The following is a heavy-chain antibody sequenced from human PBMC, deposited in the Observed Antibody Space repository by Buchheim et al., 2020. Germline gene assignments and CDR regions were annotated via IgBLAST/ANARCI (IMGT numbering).Heavy chain of an antibody. J-gene: IGHJ4*02. CDR3: ARAHYYDVTGYYSYDFDY. CDR1: GGSVTSGNFY. D-gene: IGHD3-22*01. Sequence: QVRLQESGPGLVKPSETLSVTCTVSGGSVTSGNFYWSWIRQPPGKGLEWIGYIYSSGSTNYHPSLKSRVSISVDTSKNQFSLKLNSVTAADSAVYYCARAHYYDVTGYYSYDFDYWGQGT. CDR2: IYSSGST. V-gene: IGHV4-61*01.